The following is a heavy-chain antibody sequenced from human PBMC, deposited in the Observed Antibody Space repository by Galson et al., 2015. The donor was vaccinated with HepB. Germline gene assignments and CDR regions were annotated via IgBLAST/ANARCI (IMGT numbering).Heavy chain of an antibody. CDR3: ARGGGHVEGYFDY. Sequence: SVKVSCKASGYTFTGYYMHWVRQAPGQGLEWMGWINPNSGGTNYAQKFQGWVTMTRGTSISTAYMELSRLRSDDTAVYYCARGGGHVEGYFDYWGQGTLVTVSS. J-gene: IGHJ4*02. CDR2: INPNSGGT. D-gene: IGHD3-16*01. CDR1: GYTFTGYY. V-gene: IGHV1-2*04.